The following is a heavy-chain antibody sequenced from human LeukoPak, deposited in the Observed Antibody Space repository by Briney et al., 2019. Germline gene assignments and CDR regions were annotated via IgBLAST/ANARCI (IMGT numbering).Heavy chain of an antibody. CDR1: GFTFNDYI. V-gene: IGHV3-30*04. Sequence: GRSLRLSCAASGFTFNDYIIHWVRQAPGKGLEWVALISYDGSSEYYTDSVKGRFTISRDNSKNTLYLQMNSLRVEDTAVYYCARKGGSRFLGRYKYYGLDVWGQGTTVTVS. CDR3: ARKGGSRFLGRYKYYGLDV. J-gene: IGHJ6*02. CDR2: ISYDGSSE. D-gene: IGHD3-3*01.